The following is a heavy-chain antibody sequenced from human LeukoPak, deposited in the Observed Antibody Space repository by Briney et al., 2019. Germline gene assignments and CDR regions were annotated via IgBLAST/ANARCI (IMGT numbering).Heavy chain of an antibody. D-gene: IGHD4-23*01. Sequence: GGSLRLSCAASGFTFSSYARHWVRQAPGKGLEWVAVISYDGSNKYYADSVKGRFTISRDNSKNTLYLQMNSLRAEDTAVYYCARDRPRATVVTSPIGYWGQGTLVTVSS. J-gene: IGHJ4*02. CDR2: ISYDGSNK. CDR3: ARDRPRATVVTSPIGY. V-gene: IGHV3-30-3*01. CDR1: GFTFSSYA.